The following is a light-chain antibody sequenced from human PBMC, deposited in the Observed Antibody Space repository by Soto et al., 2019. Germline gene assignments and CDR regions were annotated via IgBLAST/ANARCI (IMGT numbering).Light chain of an antibody. V-gene: IGKV1-9*01. CDR1: QSITKY. CDR3: QQLESYPST. CDR2: AAS. Sequence: DIQMTQSPSSLSAFVGDRITITFGASQSITKYLNWYQHKPGKAPKLLIYAASTLQSGVPSRFSGSGSGTDFTLTTSSLQPEDFATYYCQQLESYPSTFGGGTKVDI. J-gene: IGKJ4*01.